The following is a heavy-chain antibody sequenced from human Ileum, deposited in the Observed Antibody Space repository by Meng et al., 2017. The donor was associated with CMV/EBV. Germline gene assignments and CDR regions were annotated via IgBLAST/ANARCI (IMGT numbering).Heavy chain of an antibody. CDR1: GGSVNDFHY. D-gene: IGHD3-3*01. CDR3: ARGWAEIRFSGAMDV. V-gene: IGHV4-59*02. CDR2: VSYNGTT. J-gene: IGHJ6*02. Sequence: SETLSPTCTVPGGSVNDFHYWSWIRQPPGKGLEWIAYVSYNGTTNYNPSLKSRVSISSDAAKNQFPLRLTSATTADTAVYYCARGWAEIRFSGAMDVWGQGTTVTVSS.